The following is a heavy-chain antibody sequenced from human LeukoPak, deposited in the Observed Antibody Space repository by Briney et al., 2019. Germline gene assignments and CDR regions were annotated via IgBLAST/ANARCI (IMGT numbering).Heavy chain of an antibody. V-gene: IGHV1-46*01. D-gene: IGHD3-16*01. J-gene: IGHJ4*02. CDR1: GCTFTNYY. Sequence: AAVTVSCNASGCTFTNYYMHWVRQAPGQGLDWMGIINPNGDSRYYAQKFQGRVSMTRDTSKVTVYLELRSLRSDDTAVYYCAKAESRGGLGGYWGQGTLVTVSS. CDR2: INPNGDSR. CDR3: AKAESRGGLGGY.